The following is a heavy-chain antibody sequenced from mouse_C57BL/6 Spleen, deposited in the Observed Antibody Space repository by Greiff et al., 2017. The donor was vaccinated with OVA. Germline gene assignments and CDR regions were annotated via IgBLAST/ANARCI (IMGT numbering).Heavy chain of an antibody. CDR1: GFTFSSYA. Sequence: DVHLVESGGGLVKPGGSLKLSCAASGFTFSSYAMSWVRQTPEKRLEWVATISDGGSYTYYPDNVKGRFTISRDNAKNNLYLQMSHLKSEDTAMYYCARDQGYYGSSYDWYFDVWGTGTTVTVSS. J-gene: IGHJ1*03. CDR3: ARDQGYYGSSYDWYFDV. V-gene: IGHV5-4*01. CDR2: ISDGGSYT. D-gene: IGHD1-1*01.